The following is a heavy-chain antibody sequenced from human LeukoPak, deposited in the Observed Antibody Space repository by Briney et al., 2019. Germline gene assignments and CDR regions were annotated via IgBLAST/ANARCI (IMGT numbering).Heavy chain of an antibody. Sequence: PGGSLRLSCAASGYIFSNYGMNWVRQAPGKGLEWVAAISASGSATSYADSVRGRFTISRDNSKNTLYLQMNSLRAEDTAVYYCAREYRIAAAADYWGQGTLVTVSS. CDR3: AREYRIAAAADY. J-gene: IGHJ4*02. V-gene: IGHV3-23*01. CDR2: ISASGSAT. D-gene: IGHD6-13*01. CDR1: GYIFSNYG.